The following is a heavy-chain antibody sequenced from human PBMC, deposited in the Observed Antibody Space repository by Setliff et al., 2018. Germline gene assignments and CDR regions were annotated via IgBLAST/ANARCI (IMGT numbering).Heavy chain of an antibody. CDR3: ARQAIFGSDAFDI. D-gene: IGHD3-3*01. J-gene: IGHJ3*02. Sequence: GESLKISCKGSGYSFTTYWIGWVRQMPGKGLEWMGIIYPGDSDTRYSPSFQGQVSISADKSISTAYLQWSSLKASDTAMYYCARQAIFGSDAFDIWGQGTMVTVSS. CDR1: GYSFTTYW. V-gene: IGHV5-51*01. CDR2: IYPGDSDT.